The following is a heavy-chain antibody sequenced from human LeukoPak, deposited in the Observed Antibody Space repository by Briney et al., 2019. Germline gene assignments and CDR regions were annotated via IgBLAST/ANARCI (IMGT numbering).Heavy chain of an antibody. V-gene: IGHV4-39*07. CDR3: ARSQGQQLVLDY. J-gene: IGHJ4*02. D-gene: IGHD6-13*01. CDR1: GGSISSSSYY. CDR2: IYYSGST. Sequence: SETLSLTCTVSGGSISSSSYYWGWIRQPPGKGLEWIGSIYYSGSTYYNPSLKSRVTISVDTSKNQFSLKLSSVTAADTAMYYCARSQGQQLVLDYWGQGTLVTVSS.